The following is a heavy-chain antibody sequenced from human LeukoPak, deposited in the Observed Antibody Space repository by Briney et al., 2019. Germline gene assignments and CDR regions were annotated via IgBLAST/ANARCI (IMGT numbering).Heavy chain of an antibody. CDR2: IRYDGSNK. CDR3: AKDKGYCSSTSCGHTEYYFDY. CDR1: GFTFSSYG. J-gene: IGHJ4*02. Sequence: PGGSLRLSCAASGFTFSSYGMHWVRQAPGKGLEWVAFIRYDGSNKYYADSVKGRYTISRDNSKNTLYLQMNSLRAEDTAVYYCAKDKGYCSSTSCGHTEYYFDYWGQGTLVTVSS. V-gene: IGHV3-30*02. D-gene: IGHD2-2*01.